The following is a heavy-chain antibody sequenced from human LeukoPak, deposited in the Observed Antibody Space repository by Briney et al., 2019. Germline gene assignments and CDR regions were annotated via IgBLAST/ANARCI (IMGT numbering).Heavy chain of an antibody. Sequence: ASVKVSCKASGYTFTSYDINWVRQATGQGLEWMGWMNPNSSNTGYAQKFQGRVTITRNTSISTAYMELSSLRSEDTAVYYCARGLPAATHYYYYYMDVWGKGTTVTVSS. CDR2: MNPNSSNT. J-gene: IGHJ6*03. D-gene: IGHD2-2*01. CDR3: ARGLPAATHYYYYYMDV. CDR1: GYTFTSYD. V-gene: IGHV1-8*03.